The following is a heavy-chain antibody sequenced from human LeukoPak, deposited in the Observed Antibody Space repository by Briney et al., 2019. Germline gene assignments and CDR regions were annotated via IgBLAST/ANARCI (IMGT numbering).Heavy chain of an antibody. V-gene: IGHV3-21*01. J-gene: IGHJ4*02. CDR1: GFTFSSYS. D-gene: IGHD3-16*01. Sequence: GGSLRLSCAASGFTFSSYSMNWVRQAPGKGLEWVSSISSSSSYIYYADSVKGRFTISRDYAKNSLYLQMNSLRAEDTAVYYCARDLRVITFGGGSDWGQGTLVTVSS. CDR2: ISSSSSYI. CDR3: ARDLRVITFGGGSD.